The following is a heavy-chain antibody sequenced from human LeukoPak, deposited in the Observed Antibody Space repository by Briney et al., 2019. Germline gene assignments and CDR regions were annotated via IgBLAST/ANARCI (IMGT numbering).Heavy chain of an antibody. CDR1: GGYY. J-gene: IGHJ4*02. CDR2: INPNSGGT. CDR3: TREGPLGFDY. V-gene: IGHV1-2*02. Sequence: ASVKVSCKASGGYYIYWVRQAPGQGLEWMGWINPNSGGTNYAQKFQGRITVTWGTSISTAYMELSSLKSDDTAVYYCTREGPLGFDYWGQGTLVTVSS. D-gene: IGHD7-27*01.